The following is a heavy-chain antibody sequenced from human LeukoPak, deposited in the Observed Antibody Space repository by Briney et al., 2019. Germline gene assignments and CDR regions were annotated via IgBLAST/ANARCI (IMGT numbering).Heavy chain of an antibody. CDR3: ARSVNYGSGSYYTLGYFDY. V-gene: IGHV4-59*01. J-gene: IGHJ4*02. D-gene: IGHD3-10*01. Sequence: TSETLSLTCTVSGGSISSYYWSWIRQPPGKGLEWIGYIYYSGSTNYNPSLKSRVTISVDTSKNQFSLKLSSVTAADTAVYYCARSVNYGSGSYYTLGYFDYWGQGTLVTVSS. CDR2: IYYSGST. CDR1: GGSISSYY.